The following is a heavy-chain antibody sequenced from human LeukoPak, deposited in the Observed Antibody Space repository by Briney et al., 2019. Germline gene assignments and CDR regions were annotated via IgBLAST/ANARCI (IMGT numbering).Heavy chain of an antibody. CDR1: GFTFSSYA. CDR3: AKAGVVVPAAAFDI. J-gene: IGHJ3*02. V-gene: IGHV3-30-3*01. D-gene: IGHD2-2*01. Sequence: GGSLRLSCAASGFTFSSYAMHWVRQAPGKGLEWVAVISYDGSNKYYADSVKGRFTISRDNSKNTLYLQMNSLRAEDTAVYYCAKAGVVVPAAAFDIWGQGTMVTVSS. CDR2: ISYDGSNK.